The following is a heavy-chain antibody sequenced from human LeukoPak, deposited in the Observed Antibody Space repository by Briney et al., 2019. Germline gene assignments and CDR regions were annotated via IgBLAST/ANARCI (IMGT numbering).Heavy chain of an antibody. D-gene: IGHD6-13*01. V-gene: IGHV3-74*01. Sequence: GGSLRLSCVASGFTFSNYWMHWVRQAPGKGLVWVSRVNGDGSSTNYADSVKGRFTISRDNAKNTLYLQMNSLRAEDTAVYYCARDGIAAVDFDYWGQGILVTVSS. CDR3: ARDGIAAVDFDY. J-gene: IGHJ4*02. CDR2: VNGDGSST. CDR1: GFTFSNYW.